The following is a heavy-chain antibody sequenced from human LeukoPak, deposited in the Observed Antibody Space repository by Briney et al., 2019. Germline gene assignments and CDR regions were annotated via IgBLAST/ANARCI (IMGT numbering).Heavy chain of an antibody. J-gene: IGHJ4*02. D-gene: IGHD2-15*01. Sequence: ASVKVSCKASGGTFSSYAISWVRQAPGQGLEWMGGIIPIFGTANYAQKLQGRVTMTTDTSTSTAYMELRSLRSDDTAVYYCARVGSGGSCNDYWGQGTLVTVSS. CDR3: ARVGSGGSCNDY. CDR2: IIPIFGTA. V-gene: IGHV1-69*05. CDR1: GGTFSSYA.